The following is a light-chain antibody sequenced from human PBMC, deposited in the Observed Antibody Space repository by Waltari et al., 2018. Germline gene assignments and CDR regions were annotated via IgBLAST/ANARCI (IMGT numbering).Light chain of an antibody. CDR2: SNN. Sequence: QSVLTQPPSASGTPGQRVTISCSGGSSNIGSNTVNWSQQLPGTAPKLLIYSNNQRPSGVPDRFSGSRSGTSASLAISGLQSEDEADYSCAAWDDSLTGVVFGGGTKLTVL. V-gene: IGLV1-44*01. CDR1: SSNIGSNT. CDR3: AAWDDSLTGVV. J-gene: IGLJ2*01.